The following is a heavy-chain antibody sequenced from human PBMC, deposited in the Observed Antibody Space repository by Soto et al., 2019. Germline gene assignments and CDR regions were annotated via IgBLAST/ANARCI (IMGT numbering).Heavy chain of an antibody. Sequence: PGESLKISCQGSGYTFTNHWITWVRQMPGKGLEWMGRINPSDSHTNYGPSFQGHVTMSVDKSISTAYLQWSSLKASDTAMYYCARHASYYVSSGYFGTYWGQGTLVTVSS. CDR1: GYTFTNHW. CDR3: ARHASYYVSSGYFGTY. V-gene: IGHV5-10-1*01. J-gene: IGHJ4*02. D-gene: IGHD3-22*01. CDR2: INPSDSHT.